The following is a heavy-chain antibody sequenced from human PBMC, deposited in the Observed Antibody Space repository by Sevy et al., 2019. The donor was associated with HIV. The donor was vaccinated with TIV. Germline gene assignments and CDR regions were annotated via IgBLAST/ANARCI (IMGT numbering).Heavy chain of an antibody. CDR3: AKGRSSSYFFDY. V-gene: IGHV3-23*01. J-gene: IGHJ4*02. Sequence: GGSLRLSCAASGFTFSTYAMSWVRQAPGKGLEWVSAISGSGGSTYYADSVKGRFTISRDNSKDTLYLQMNSLRAEDTALYYCAKGRSSSYFFDYWGQGTLVTVS. CDR2: ISGSGGST. CDR1: GFTFSTYA. D-gene: IGHD6-6*01.